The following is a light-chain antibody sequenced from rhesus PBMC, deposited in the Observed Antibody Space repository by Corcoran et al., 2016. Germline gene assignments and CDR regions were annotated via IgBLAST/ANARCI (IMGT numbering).Light chain of an antibody. CDR3: QQYSSRPLT. CDR1: QGISSW. CDR2: KAS. J-gene: IGKJ4*01. Sequence: DIQMTQSPSSLSASVGDAVTITCRASQGISSWLAWYQQQPGKAPKLLIYKASRLQSGVPSRFSGSGRGTDFTLTSSSLQSEDFATYYCQQYSSRPLTFGGGTKVELK. V-gene: IGKV1-22*01.